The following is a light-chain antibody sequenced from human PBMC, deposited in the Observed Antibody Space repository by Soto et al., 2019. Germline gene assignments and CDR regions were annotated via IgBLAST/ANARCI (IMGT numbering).Light chain of an antibody. J-gene: IGLJ1*01. CDR3: QSYDSSRSGSRV. CDR1: SSNIGAGYD. Sequence: VLMPPPSVSGAPGQSVTISCTGSSSNIGAGYDVHWYQQLPGTAPKLLIYGNSNRPSGVPDRFPGSKSGTSASLAITGLQAEDEADYYCQSYDSSRSGSRVFGPGTKVTVL. V-gene: IGLV1-40*01. CDR2: GNS.